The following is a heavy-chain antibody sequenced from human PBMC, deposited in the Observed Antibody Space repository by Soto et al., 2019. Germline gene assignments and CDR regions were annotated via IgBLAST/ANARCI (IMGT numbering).Heavy chain of an antibody. J-gene: IGHJ4*02. V-gene: IGHV1-18*01. D-gene: IGHD4-17*01. CDR1: GYTFTSYG. CDR2: ISAYNGNT. Sequence: ASVKVSCKASGYTFTSYGISWVRQAPGQGLEWMGWISAYNGNTNYAQKLQGRVTMTTDTSTSTAYMELRSLRSDDTAVYYCARESRSPTTVTRKDFDYWGQGTLVTVSS. CDR3: ARESRSPTTVTRKDFDY.